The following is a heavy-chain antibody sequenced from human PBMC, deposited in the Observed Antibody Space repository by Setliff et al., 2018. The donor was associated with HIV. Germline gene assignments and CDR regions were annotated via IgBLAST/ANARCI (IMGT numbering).Heavy chain of an antibody. CDR3: ARELMAPAAGMYYYGMDV. J-gene: IGHJ6*02. CDR1: GYTFTNYY. D-gene: IGHD6-13*01. CDR2: ISPSGGTI. Sequence: GASVKVSCKASGYTFTNYYIHWVRQAPGQGLEWMGIISPSGGTISYAQKFQGRVTMTRDTSTSTVYMELSSLRSEDTAVYYCARELMAPAAGMYYYGMDVWGQGTTVTVSS. V-gene: IGHV1-46*01.